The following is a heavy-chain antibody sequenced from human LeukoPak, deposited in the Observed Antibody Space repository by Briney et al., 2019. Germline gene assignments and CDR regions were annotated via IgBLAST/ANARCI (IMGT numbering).Heavy chain of an antibody. CDR2: IKGGGGDP. CDR1: GFTFSTSA. CDR3: AKVFSVGMDV. J-gene: IGHJ6*04. D-gene: IGHD3-10*01. Sequence: GGSLRLSCAASGFTFSTSAMGWVRQAPGKGLEWVSSIKGGGGDPFYADSVKGRFTISRDNSKNTLFLQMNSLRAEDTAVYYCAKVFSVGMDVWGKGTTVTVSS. V-gene: IGHV3-23*01.